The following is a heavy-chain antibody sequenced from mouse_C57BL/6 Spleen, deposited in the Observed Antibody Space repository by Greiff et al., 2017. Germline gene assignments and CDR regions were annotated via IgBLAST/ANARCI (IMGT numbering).Heavy chain of an antibody. J-gene: IGHJ2*01. D-gene: IGHD3-3*01. V-gene: IGHV5-4*01. CDR2: ISDGGSYT. Sequence: EVQLVEPGGGLVKPGGSVKLSCAASGFTFSSYAMSWVRQTPEKRLEWVATISDGGSYTYYPENVKGRFTISRDNATNKLYMQMSHLKSEDTDMYYCASYTLGDYWGQGTTLTVSS. CDR1: GFTFSSYA. CDR3: ASYTLGDY.